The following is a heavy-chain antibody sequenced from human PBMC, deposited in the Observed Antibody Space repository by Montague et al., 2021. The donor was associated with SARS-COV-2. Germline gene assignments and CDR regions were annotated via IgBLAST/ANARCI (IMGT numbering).Heavy chain of an antibody. CDR2: IDWDDDK. J-gene: IGHJ3*02. V-gene: IGHV2-70*11. CDR1: GFSLSTSGMC. D-gene: IGHD1-14*01. Sequence: PALVTPTQTLTLTCTFSGFSLSTSGMCVSWIRQPPGKALEWLARIDWDDDKYYSTSLKTRLTISKDTSKNQVVLTMTNMDPVDTATYYCARIRFMDHRHAFDIWDQGTMVTVSS. CDR3: ARIRFMDHRHAFDI.